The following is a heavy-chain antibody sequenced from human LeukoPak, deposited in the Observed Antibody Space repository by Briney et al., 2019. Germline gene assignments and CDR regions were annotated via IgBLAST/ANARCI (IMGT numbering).Heavy chain of an antibody. CDR2: IYHSGST. CDR3: ARDTGLTKGIAAAGTMNWFDP. Sequence: SETLSLTCTVSGYSISSGYYWGWIRQPPGKGLEWIGSIYHSGSTYYNPSLKSRVTISVDTSKNQLSLKLSSVTAADTAVYYCARDTGLTKGIAAAGTMNWFDPWGQGTLVTVSS. D-gene: IGHD6-13*01. V-gene: IGHV4-38-2*02. J-gene: IGHJ5*02. CDR1: GYSISSGYY.